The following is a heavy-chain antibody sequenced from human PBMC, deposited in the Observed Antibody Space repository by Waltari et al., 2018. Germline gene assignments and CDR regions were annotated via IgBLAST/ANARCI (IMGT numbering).Heavy chain of an antibody. V-gene: IGHV3-9*03. Sequence: EVQVVESGGGLVQPGRSLRLSCAASGFTFDDYSMHWVRQAPGKGLEWGSGIRWNRGSIGYADSGKGRFTISRDNAKNPLYLQMNSLRAEDMALYYCAKGHISNDFWSGSLDFWGQGTLVTVSS. D-gene: IGHD3-3*01. J-gene: IGHJ4*02. CDR3: AKGHISNDFWSGSLDF. CDR1: GFTFDDYS. CDR2: IRWNRGSI.